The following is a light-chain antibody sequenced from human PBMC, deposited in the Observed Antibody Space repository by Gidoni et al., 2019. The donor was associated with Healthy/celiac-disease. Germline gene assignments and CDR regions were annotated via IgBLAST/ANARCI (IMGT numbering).Light chain of an antibody. Sequence: IRMTHSPSSFSASTGDRVTITCLASQDISNYLAWYQQKPGKAPKLLIYAASTLESGVPSRFSGSGSGTDFTLTISCLQSEDIATYYCQQYYSYPRTFGQGTKLEIK. CDR3: QQYYSYPRT. CDR2: AAS. CDR1: QDISNY. J-gene: IGKJ2*02. V-gene: IGKV1-8*01.